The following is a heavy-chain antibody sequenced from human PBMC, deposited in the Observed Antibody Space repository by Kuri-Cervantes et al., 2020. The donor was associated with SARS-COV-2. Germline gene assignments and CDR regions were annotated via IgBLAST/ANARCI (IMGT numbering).Heavy chain of an antibody. Sequence: GESLKISCAASGFTVSSNYMSWVRQAPGKGLEWVSVIYSGGGTYYADSVKGRFTISRDNYKNTLYLQMNSLRAEDTAVYYCARRESRRGDFDIWGQGTMVTVSS. CDR1: GFTVSSNY. CDR2: IYSGGGT. D-gene: IGHD2-21*01. J-gene: IGHJ3*02. CDR3: ARRESRRGDFDI. V-gene: IGHV3-53*01.